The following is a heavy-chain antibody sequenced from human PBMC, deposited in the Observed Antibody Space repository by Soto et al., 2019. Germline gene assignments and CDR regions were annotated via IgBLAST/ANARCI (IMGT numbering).Heavy chain of an antibody. CDR2: IYYSGRT. CDR1: GGSISSYY. V-gene: IGHV4-59*08. J-gene: IGHJ3*02. Sequence: SETLSLTCTVSGGSISSYYWSWIRQPPGKGLEWIGYIYYSGRTNYNPSLKSRVTIAVDTSKNQFSLKLSSVTAADTAVYYCARLASDDYIWGSYRSDAFDIWGQGTMVTVSS. D-gene: IGHD3-16*02. CDR3: ARLASDDYIWGSYRSDAFDI.